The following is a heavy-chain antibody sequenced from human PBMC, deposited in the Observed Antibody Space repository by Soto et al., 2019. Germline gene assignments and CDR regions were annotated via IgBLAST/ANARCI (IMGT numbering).Heavy chain of an antibody. J-gene: IGHJ4*01. V-gene: IGHV1-58*01. CDR3: AAIPDDYVWGSYRNATDY. CDR2: LVVGSGNT. Sequence: ASMKVSWKAAGFTFTSCAVQWVRQARGQRREWIGWLVVGSGNTNYAQKFQERVTITRDMSTSTAYMELSILRSEDTAVYYCAAIPDDYVWGSYRNATDYWG. D-gene: IGHD3-16*02. CDR1: GFTFTSCA.